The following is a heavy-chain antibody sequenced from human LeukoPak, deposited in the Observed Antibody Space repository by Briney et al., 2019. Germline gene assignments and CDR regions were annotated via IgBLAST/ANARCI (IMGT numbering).Heavy chain of an antibody. CDR1: GFTFSNAW. J-gene: IGHJ6*02. CDR3: TTDSYCSTTTCYASSNYYYGLDA. V-gene: IGHV3-15*05. CDR2: IYRNADGGTT. Sequence: GGSLRLSCAASGFTFSNAWMTWVRQAPGKGLEWVGRIYRNADGGTTDHAAPVKGRFTISRDDPKNTLYLQMNSLKTEDTAVYYCTTDSYCSTTTCYASSNYYYGLDAWGQGTSVTVSS. D-gene: IGHD2-2*01.